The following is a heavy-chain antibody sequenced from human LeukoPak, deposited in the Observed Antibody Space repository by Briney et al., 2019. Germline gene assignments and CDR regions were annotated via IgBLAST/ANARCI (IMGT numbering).Heavy chain of an antibody. D-gene: IGHD3-22*01. CDR1: GGSISNYY. V-gene: IGHV4-59*08. Sequence: SETLSLTCTVSGGSISNYYWSWIRQSPVKGLEWIGFIYYSGSTNYNPSLKSRVTISVDTSKNQFSLKLSSVTAADTAVYYCASPYYYDSSGFGDAFDIWGQGTMVTVSS. CDR2: IYYSGST. J-gene: IGHJ3*02. CDR3: ASPYYYDSSGFGDAFDI.